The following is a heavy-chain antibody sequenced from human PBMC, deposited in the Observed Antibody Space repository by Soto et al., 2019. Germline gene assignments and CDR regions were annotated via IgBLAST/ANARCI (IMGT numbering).Heavy chain of an antibody. CDR3: ARTVWQLHAFDI. CDR2: INLSGTT. CDR1: GGSISPYY. J-gene: IGHJ3*02. Sequence: QVQLQESGPGLVKPSETLSLTCTVSGGSISPYYWNWIRQSPGKGLEWIGNINLSGTTHYNPSLMSQVTISGDLSKNHFSLSLRSVTAADTAVYYCARTVWQLHAFDIWGQGTVVTVSP. D-gene: IGHD1-1*01. V-gene: IGHV4-59*01.